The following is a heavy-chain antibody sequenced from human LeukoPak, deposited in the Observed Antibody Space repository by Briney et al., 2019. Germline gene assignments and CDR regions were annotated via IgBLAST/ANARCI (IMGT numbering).Heavy chain of an antibody. V-gene: IGHV4-59*01. Sequence: SETLSLTCTVSGGSISSYYWSWIRQPPGKGLEWIGYIYYSGSTNYNPSLKSRVTISVDTSKNQFSLKLSSVTAADTAVYYCARDGYSGNDGLWGQGSLVTVSS. CDR1: GGSISSYY. J-gene: IGHJ4*02. CDR3: ARDGYSGNDGL. CDR2: IYYSGST. D-gene: IGHD5-12*01.